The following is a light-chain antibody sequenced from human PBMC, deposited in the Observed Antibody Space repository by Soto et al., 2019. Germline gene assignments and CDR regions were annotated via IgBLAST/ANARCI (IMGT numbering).Light chain of an antibody. CDR1: QSVSNY. CDR3: QQRSNWPPAT. J-gene: IGKJ4*01. CDR2: DAS. Sequence: EIVLTQSPATLSMSPGERATLSCRASQSVSNYLAWYQQKPGQAPRLLIYDASNRATGIPARFSGSGSGTDFTPTISILEPEDFAVYYCQQRSNWPPATFGGGTKVEIK. V-gene: IGKV3-11*01.